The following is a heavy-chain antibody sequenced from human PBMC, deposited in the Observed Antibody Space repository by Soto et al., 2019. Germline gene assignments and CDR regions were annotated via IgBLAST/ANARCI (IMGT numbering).Heavy chain of an antibody. CDR1: GGSISTYF. J-gene: IGHJ6*02. CDR2: IYTTGST. D-gene: IGHD3-22*01. CDR3: AREGGYFDSSGSGVYHYHGVDV. Sequence: SETLSLTCTVSGGSISTYFWSWIRQPAGGGLEWIGRIYTTGSTNYNPSLKSRVTMSLDTSRNQFSLKLSSVTAADTAVYYCAREGGYFDSSGSGVYHYHGVDVWGQGTTVTLYS. V-gene: IGHV4-4*07.